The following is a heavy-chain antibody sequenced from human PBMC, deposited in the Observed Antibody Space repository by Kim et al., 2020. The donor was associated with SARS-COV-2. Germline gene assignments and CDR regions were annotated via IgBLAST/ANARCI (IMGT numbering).Heavy chain of an antibody. D-gene: IGHD3-3*01. Sequence: ASVKVSCKVSGYTLTELSMHWVRQAPGKGLEWMGGFDPEDGETIYAQKFQGRVTMTEDTSTDTAYMELSSLRSEDTAVYYCATGSITIFGVVPRCGMDVWGQGTTVTVSS. V-gene: IGHV1-24*01. CDR3: ATGSITIFGVVPRCGMDV. J-gene: IGHJ6*02. CDR1: GYTLTELS. CDR2: FDPEDGET.